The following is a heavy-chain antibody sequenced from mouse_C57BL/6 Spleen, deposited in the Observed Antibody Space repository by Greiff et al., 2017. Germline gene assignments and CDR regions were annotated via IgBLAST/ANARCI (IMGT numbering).Heavy chain of an antibody. J-gene: IGHJ4*01. CDR2: LRNKANGYTT. D-gene: IGHD6-1*01. CDR3: ARYEPSMDY. CDR1: GFTFTDYY. V-gene: IGHV7-3*01. Sequence: EVKLMESGGGLVQPGGSLSLSCAASGFTFTDYYMSWVRQPPGKALEWLGFLRNKANGYTTEYSASVKGRFTISRDNSQSILYLQMNALRAEDSATYYCARYEPSMDYWGQGTSVTVSS.